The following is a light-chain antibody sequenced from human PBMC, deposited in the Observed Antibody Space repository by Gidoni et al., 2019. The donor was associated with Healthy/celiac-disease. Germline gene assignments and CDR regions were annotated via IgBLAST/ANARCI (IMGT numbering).Light chain of an antibody. CDR3: QQSYSTPWT. V-gene: IGKV1-39*01. J-gene: IGKJ1*01. CDR1: QSISRY. Sequence: DIQMTQSPSSLSASVGDRVTIPCRASQSISRYLNLYQQKPGKAPKLLFYAASSLQSGVPSRFSGSGSGTDFTLTISSLQPEDFATYYCQQSYSTPWTFGQGTKVEIK. CDR2: AAS.